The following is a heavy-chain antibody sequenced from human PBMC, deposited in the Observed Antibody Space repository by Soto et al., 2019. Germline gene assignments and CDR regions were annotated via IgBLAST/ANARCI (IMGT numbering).Heavy chain of an antibody. CDR3: ARHRHPRGTVGATSPLDP. V-gene: IGHV3-53*01. J-gene: IGHJ5*02. D-gene: IGHD1-26*01. CDR2: HYSGGST. CDR1: GFSVSSNY. Sequence: LRLSCAISGFSVSSNYLSWVRRAPGKGLEWVSVHYSGGSTYYADSVQGRFTISRDKSNNTLYLQMRRVRAEDTAVYFCARHRHPRGTVGATSPLDPWGQGTKVTVSS.